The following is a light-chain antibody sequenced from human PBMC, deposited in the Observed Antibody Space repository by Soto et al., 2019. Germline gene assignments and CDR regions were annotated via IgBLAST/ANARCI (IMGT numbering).Light chain of an antibody. CDR1: QSVSSNY. CDR3: QQYGRSSLFT. J-gene: IGKJ3*01. CDR2: GAN. V-gene: IGKV3-20*01. Sequence: EIVLTQSPGTLSLSPGERATLSCRASQSVSSNYLAWYQQKPGQAPRLLIYGANNRATGIPDRCSGSVSGADFARTIDRLEPEDFAVDYCQQYGRSSLFTVGPGTKVDI.